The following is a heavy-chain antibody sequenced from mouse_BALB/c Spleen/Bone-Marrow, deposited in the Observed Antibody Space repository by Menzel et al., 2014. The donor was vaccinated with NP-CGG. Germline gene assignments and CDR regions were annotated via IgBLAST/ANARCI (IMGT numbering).Heavy chain of an antibody. V-gene: IGHV1-5*01. CDR3: TTLARNNFDY. CDR2: IHPGNSDT. D-gene: IGHD3-1*01. CDR1: GYTFSNYW. Sequence: VQLQQSGTVLARPGAAVKMSCKASGYTFSNYWMHWIKQRPGQGLEWIGTIHPGNSDTTYNQEFKGKAKPTAVTSTSTAYMELSSLTNEDSAVYYCTTLARNNFDYWGQGTPLTVSS. J-gene: IGHJ2*01.